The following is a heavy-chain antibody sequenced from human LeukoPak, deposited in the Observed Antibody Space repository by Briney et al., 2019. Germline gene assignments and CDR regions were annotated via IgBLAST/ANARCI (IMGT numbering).Heavy chain of an antibody. D-gene: IGHD6-19*01. V-gene: IGHV4-34*01. CDR2: INHSGST. J-gene: IGHJ5*02. Sequence: SETLSLTCAVYGGSFSGYYWSWIRQPPGKGLEWIGEINHSGSTNYNPSLKSRVTISVDTSKNQFSLKLSSVTAADTAVYYCARGRGGWCRNWFDPWGQGTLVTVSS. CDR3: ARGRGGWCRNWFDP. CDR1: GGSFSGYY.